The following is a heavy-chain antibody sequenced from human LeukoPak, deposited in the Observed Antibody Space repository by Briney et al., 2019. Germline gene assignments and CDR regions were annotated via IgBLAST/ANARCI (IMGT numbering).Heavy chain of an antibody. CDR1: GFTFSSYW. CDR2: ISASGSRT. Sequence: TGGSLRLSCAVPGFTFSSYWMSWVRQAPGKGLEWVSGISASGSRTYYGGAAKGRFTISRDDSKNMLFLDMNNLRAEDTARYFCARDRSPHYYDSSGYGAFNVWGQGTMVTVSS. CDR3: ARDRSPHYYDSSGYGAFNV. J-gene: IGHJ3*01. D-gene: IGHD3-22*01. V-gene: IGHV3-23*01.